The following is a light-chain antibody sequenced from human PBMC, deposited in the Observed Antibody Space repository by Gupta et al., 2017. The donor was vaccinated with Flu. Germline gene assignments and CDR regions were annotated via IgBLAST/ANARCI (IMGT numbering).Light chain of an antibody. CDR2: KAS. V-gene: IGKV1-5*03. CDR3: QRYDSLWT. J-gene: IGKJ1*01. Sequence: VGDRVTITCRASQSIDIWLAWYQQKPGKVPKLLIYKASTLEIGVPSRFSGSGFGTEFTLTINSLQTDDSATYYCQRYDSLWTFGQGTRVEVK. CDR1: QSIDIW.